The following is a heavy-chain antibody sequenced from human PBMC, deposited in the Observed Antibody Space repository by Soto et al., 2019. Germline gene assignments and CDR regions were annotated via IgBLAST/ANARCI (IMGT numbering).Heavy chain of an antibody. CDR2: ISYDGSNK. CDR1: GFTFSSYG. D-gene: IGHD3-16*02. V-gene: IGHV3-30*18. Sequence: VGSLRLSCAASGFTFSSYGMHWVRQAPGKGLEWVAVISYDGSNKYYADSVKGRFTISRDNSKNTLYLQMNSLRAEDTAVYYCAKTVSSLYYDYVWGSYRPDAFDIWGQGTMVTVSS. CDR3: AKTVSSLYYDYVWGSYRPDAFDI. J-gene: IGHJ3*02.